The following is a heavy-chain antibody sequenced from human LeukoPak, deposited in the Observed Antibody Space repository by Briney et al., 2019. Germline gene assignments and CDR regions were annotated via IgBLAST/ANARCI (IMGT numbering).Heavy chain of an antibody. V-gene: IGHV4-34*01. Sequence: SETLSLTCAVYGGSFSGYYWSWIRQPPGKGLEWIGEINHSGSTNYNPPLKSRVTISVDTSKNQFSLKLSSVTAADTAVYYCARAGDGMVRGVMSWFDPWGQGTLVTVSS. D-gene: IGHD3-10*01. CDR1: GGSFSGYY. CDR3: ARAGDGMVRGVMSWFDP. CDR2: INHSGST. J-gene: IGHJ5*02.